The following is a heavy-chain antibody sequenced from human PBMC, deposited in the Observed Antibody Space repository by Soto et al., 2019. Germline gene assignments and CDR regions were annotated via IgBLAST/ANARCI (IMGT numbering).Heavy chain of an antibody. CDR2: IIPIFGPA. CDR1: GGIFSSYA. V-gene: IGHV1-69*13. CDR3: ARGGYSGYDYNYYYYGMDV. Sequence: SVKVSCKASGGIFSSYAISWVRQAPGQGLEWMGGIIPIFGPANYAQKFQGRVTITADESTSTAYMYLSSLRSEDTAVYYCARGGYSGYDYNYYYYGMDVWGQGTTVTVSS. D-gene: IGHD5-12*01. J-gene: IGHJ6*02.